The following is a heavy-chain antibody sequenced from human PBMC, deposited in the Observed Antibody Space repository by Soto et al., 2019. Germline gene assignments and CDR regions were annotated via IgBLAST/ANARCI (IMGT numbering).Heavy chain of an antibody. J-gene: IGHJ4*02. CDR1: GYTFTGYY. D-gene: IGHD6-19*01. CDR3: ARESQAVAGGFDY. CDR2: INPNSGGT. Sequence: QVQLVQSGAEVKKPGASVKVSCKASGYTFTGYYMHWVRQAPGQGLEWMGWINPNSGGTNYAQKFQGWVTMTRDTSISTAYMERSRLRSDDTAVYYCARESQAVAGGFDYWGQGTLVTVSS. V-gene: IGHV1-2*04.